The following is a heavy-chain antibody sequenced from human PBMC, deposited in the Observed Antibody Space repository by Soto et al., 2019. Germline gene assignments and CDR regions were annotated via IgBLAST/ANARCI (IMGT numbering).Heavy chain of an antibody. CDR3: AKGGSGSYSNAFDI. Sequence: PSETLSLTCTVSGGSVSSGSYYWTWIRQHPGKGLEWIGYIHSSGSTYYNPSLKSRVTISVDTPKNQFSLKLSSVTAADTAVYYCAKGGSGSYSNAFDIWGQGTMVTVSS. CDR2: IHSSGST. J-gene: IGHJ3*02. CDR1: GGSVSSGSYY. V-gene: IGHV4-39*01. D-gene: IGHD3-10*01.